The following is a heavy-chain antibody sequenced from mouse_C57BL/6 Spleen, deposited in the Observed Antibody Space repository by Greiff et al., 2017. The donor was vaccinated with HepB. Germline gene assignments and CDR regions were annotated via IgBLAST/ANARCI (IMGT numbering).Heavy chain of an antibody. V-gene: IGHV1-82*01. D-gene: IGHD1-1*01. J-gene: IGHJ1*03. CDR1: GYAFSSSW. CDR2: IYPGDGDT. Sequence: VMLVESGPELVKPGASVKISCKASGYAFSSSWMNWVKQRPGKGLEWIGRIYPGDGDTNYNGKFKGKATLTADKSSSTAYMQLSSLTSEDSAVYFCAREGGYGSSYGYFDVWGTGTTVTVSS. CDR3: AREGGYGSSYGYFDV.